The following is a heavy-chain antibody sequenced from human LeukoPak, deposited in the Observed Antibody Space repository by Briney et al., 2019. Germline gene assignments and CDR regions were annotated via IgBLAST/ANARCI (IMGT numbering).Heavy chain of an antibody. CDR1: GGSIDSTNY. CDR3: ARRSFCSAGNCGRLPFDI. J-gene: IGHJ3*02. CDR2: IAHDGTR. D-gene: IGHD2-15*01. Sequence: SETLSLTCGVSGGSIDSTNYWSWVRQAPGKGLEWIGEIAHDGTRNYNPSLRSRVAMSFDRANNYFSLSLTAVTAADTAVYYCARRSFCSAGNCGRLPFDIWGQGTMVTVSS. V-gene: IGHV4-4*02.